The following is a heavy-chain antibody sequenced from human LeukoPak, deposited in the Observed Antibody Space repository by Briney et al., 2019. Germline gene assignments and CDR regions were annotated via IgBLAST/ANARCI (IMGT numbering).Heavy chain of an antibody. Sequence: GGSLRLSCAASRFTFSSYAMSWVRQAPGKGLEWVSAISGSGGSTYYADSVKGRFTISRDNSKNTLYLQMNSLRAEDTAVYYCAKATRGRYCSSTSCYGAYYYYGMDVWGQGTTVTVSS. CDR1: RFTFSSYA. CDR3: AKATRGRYCSSTSCYGAYYYYGMDV. D-gene: IGHD2-2*01. V-gene: IGHV3-23*01. J-gene: IGHJ6*02. CDR2: ISGSGGST.